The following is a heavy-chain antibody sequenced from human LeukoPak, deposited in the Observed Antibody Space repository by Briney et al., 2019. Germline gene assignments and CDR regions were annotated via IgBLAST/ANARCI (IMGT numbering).Heavy chain of an antibody. CDR1: GGSFSGYY. CDR2: INHSGST. Sequence: SETLSLTCAVYGGSFSGYYWSWIRQPPGKGLEWIGEINHSGSTNYNPSLKSRVTISVDTSKNQFSLKLSSVTAADTAVYYCARGLSGYDFWSGYFGKYYYYYMDVWGKGTTVTVSS. V-gene: IGHV4-34*01. J-gene: IGHJ6*03. D-gene: IGHD3-3*01. CDR3: ARGLSGYDFWSGYFGKYYYYYMDV.